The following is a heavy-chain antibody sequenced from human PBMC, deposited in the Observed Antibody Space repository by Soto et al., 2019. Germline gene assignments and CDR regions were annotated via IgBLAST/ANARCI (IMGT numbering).Heavy chain of an antibody. J-gene: IGHJ5*02. CDR3: ARGSEGKNSSSTSDNWFDP. Sequence: GGSLRLSCAASGFTFSSYAMHWVRQAPGKGLEWVAVISYDGSNKYYADSVKGRFTISRDNSKNTLYLQMNSLRAEDTAVYYCARGSEGKNSSSTSDNWFDPWGQGTLVTVSS. CDR1: GFTFSSYA. D-gene: IGHD6-6*01. V-gene: IGHV3-30-3*01. CDR2: ISYDGSNK.